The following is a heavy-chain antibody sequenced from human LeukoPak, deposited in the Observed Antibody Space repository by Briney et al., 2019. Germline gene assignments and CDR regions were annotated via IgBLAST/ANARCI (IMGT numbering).Heavy chain of an antibody. Sequence: GASVKVSCKASGYTFTSYGISRVRQAPGQGLEWMGWISAYNGNTNYAQKLQGRVTMTTDTSTSTAYMELRSLRSDDTAVYYCARGITIFGVVSPFDYWGQGTLVTVSS. CDR3: ARGITIFGVVSPFDY. CDR1: GYTFTSYG. J-gene: IGHJ4*02. V-gene: IGHV1-18*01. D-gene: IGHD3-3*01. CDR2: ISAYNGNT.